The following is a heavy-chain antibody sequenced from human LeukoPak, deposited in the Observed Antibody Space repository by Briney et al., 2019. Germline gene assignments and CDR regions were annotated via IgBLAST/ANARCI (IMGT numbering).Heavy chain of an antibody. Sequence: SETLSLTCTVSGGSLSSYYWSWIRQPAGKGLEWIGRIYTSGSTNYNPSLKSRVTMSVDTSKNQFSLKLSSVTAADTAVYYCARVLKPGNWFDPWGQGTLVTVSS. D-gene: IGHD2-8*02. V-gene: IGHV4-4*07. J-gene: IGHJ5*02. CDR2: IYTSGST. CDR3: ARVLKPGNWFDP. CDR1: GGSLSSYY.